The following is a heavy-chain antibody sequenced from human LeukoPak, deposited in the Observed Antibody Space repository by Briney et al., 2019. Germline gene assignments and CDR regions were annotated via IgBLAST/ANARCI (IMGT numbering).Heavy chain of an antibody. CDR2: ISYDGNNE. J-gene: IGHJ4*02. V-gene: IGHV3-30-3*01. Sequence: PGGSLRLSCAASGFTFSSYVMHWVRQAPGKGLEWVAVISYDGNNEYYADSVKGRFTISRDNSKNTLYLQMNSLRAEDTAVYYCARDLNRRVFTDYWGQGTLVTVSS. CDR1: GFTFSSYV. CDR3: ARDLNRRVFTDY.